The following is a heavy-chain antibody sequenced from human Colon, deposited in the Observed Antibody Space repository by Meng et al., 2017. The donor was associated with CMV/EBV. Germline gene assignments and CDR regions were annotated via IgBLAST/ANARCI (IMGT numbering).Heavy chain of an antibody. CDR2: ISYSGNT. D-gene: IGHD6-19*01. Sequence: SETLSLTCSVSGGSVTSGSYYWTWIRQPPGKGLEWIGYISYSGNTNYNPSLKSRLTIEVDTSRNQFSLKLTSVSAADTAMYYCAREASGWSTGIDYWGQGTLVTVSS. CDR3: AREASGWSTGIDY. V-gene: IGHV4-61*01. J-gene: IGHJ4*02. CDR1: GGSVTSGSYY.